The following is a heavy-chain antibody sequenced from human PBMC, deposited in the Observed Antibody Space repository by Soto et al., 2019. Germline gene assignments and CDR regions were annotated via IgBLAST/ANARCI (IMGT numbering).Heavy chain of an antibody. D-gene: IGHD2-21*02. J-gene: IGHJ4*02. Sequence: ASVKVSCKPSGYTFTSYYMHWVRQAPGQGLEWMGIINPSGGSTSYAQKFQGRVTMTRDTSTSTVFMELSSLRSADTAVYYCARGGHIAVVTASFDYWGQGTLVTVSS. V-gene: IGHV1-46*03. CDR2: INPSGGST. CDR3: ARGGHIAVVTASFDY. CDR1: GYTFTSYY.